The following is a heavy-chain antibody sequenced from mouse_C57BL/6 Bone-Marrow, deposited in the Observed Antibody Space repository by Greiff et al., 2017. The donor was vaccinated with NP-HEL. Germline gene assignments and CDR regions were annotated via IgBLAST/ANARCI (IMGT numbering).Heavy chain of an antibody. CDR2: IWRGGST. Sequence: QVQLQQSGPGLVQPSQSLSITCTVSGFSLTSYGVHWVRQSPGKGLEWLGVIWRGGSTDYNEAFMSRLSITKDNSKSQVFFKMNSLQADDTAIYYGATRKEGYWYFDVWGTGTTVTVSS. CDR1: GFSLTSYG. CDR3: ATRKEGYWYFDV. D-gene: IGHD1-3*01. V-gene: IGHV2-5*01. J-gene: IGHJ1*03.